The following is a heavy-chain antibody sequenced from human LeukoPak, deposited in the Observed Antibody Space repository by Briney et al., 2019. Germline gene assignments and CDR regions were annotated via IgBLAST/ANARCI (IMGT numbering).Heavy chain of an antibody. CDR2: ISSSRSPI. Sequence: GGSLRLSCAASGVTFSSYSMNWVRQAPGKGLEWVAYISSSRSPIYYADSLKGRFTISRDNAKNSLFLQIDSLRAEDTAIYYCARGPPMYSYGSTAFHYDYFEYWGQGSLVTVSS. CDR3: ARGPPMYSYGSTAFHYDYFEY. D-gene: IGHD3-22*01. CDR1: GVTFSSYS. V-gene: IGHV3-48*01. J-gene: IGHJ4*02.